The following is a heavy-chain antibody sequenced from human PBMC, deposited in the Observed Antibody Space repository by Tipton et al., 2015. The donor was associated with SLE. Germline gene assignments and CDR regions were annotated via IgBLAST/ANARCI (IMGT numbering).Heavy chain of an antibody. Sequence: GSLRLSCAASGFPFDSSWMTWVRQAPGQGLEWVANIKQDGSEKYYVDSVKGRFTISRDNAKNSLYLQMNSLRAEDTAVYYCARGSRGVGFDVWGHGTTVIVSS. V-gene: IGHV3-7*03. D-gene: IGHD3-10*01. CDR3: ARGSRGVGFDV. J-gene: IGHJ6*02. CDR2: IKQDGSEK. CDR1: GFPFDSSW.